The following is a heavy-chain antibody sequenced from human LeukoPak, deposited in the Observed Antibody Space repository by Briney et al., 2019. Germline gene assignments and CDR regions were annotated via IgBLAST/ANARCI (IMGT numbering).Heavy chain of an antibody. CDR3: ARGNYYGMDV. J-gene: IGHJ6*02. V-gene: IGHV3-74*01. Sequence: GGSLRLSCAASGFTFRSYYMHWVRQAPGKGLVRVSRINSDGSSTSYADSVKGRFTTSRDNATLYLQMNSLRAEDTAVYYCARGNYYGMDVWGQGTTVTVSS. CDR2: INSDGSST. CDR1: GFTFRSYY.